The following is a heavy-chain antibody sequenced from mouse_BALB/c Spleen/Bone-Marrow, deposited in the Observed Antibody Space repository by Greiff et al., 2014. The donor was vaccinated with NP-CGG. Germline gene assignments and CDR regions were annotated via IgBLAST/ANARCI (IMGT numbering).Heavy chain of an antibody. CDR3: ARNYPFAY. Sequence: EVKLMESGAELVKPGASVKLSCTASGFNIKDSYLHWVKQRPEQGLDWIGRIDPAKGNTNYDPKFKGKATITADTSSNTAYLQLSSLTSEDTAVYFCARNYPFAYWGQGALVTVSA. CDR1: GFNIKDSY. D-gene: IGHD2-1*01. V-gene: IGHV14-3*02. J-gene: IGHJ3*01. CDR2: IDPAKGNT.